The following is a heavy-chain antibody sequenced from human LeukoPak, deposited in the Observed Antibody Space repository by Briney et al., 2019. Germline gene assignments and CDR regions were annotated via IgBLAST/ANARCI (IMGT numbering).Heavy chain of an antibody. CDR1: GFTFSNYG. Sequence: PGGSLRLSCAASGFTFSNYGMSWVRQAPGKGLEWVSSISSSSEFIYYADSVKGRFTISRDNAKSSLYLQMNSLRAEDTAVYYCARDPYSGSYGADYYYYMDVWGKGTTVTISS. V-gene: IGHV3-21*01. CDR2: ISSSSEFI. D-gene: IGHD1-26*01. CDR3: ARDPYSGSYGADYYYYMDV. J-gene: IGHJ6*03.